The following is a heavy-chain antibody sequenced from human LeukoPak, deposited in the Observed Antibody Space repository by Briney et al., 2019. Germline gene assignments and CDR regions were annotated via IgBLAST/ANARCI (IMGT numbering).Heavy chain of an antibody. CDR2: ISSSGSTI. CDR1: GFTFSSYY. Sequence: PGGSLRLSCAASGFTFSSYYMSWVPQAPGKGLEWVSYISSSGSTIYYADPVKGRFTISRDNAKNSLYLQMNSLRAGDTAVYYCARGGIRWSYYYGMDVWGQGTTVTVS. J-gene: IGHJ6*02. CDR3: ARGGIRWSYYYGMDV. D-gene: IGHD4-23*01. V-gene: IGHV3-48*04.